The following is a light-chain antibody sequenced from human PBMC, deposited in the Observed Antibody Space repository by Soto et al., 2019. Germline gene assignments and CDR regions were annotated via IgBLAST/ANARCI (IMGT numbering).Light chain of an antibody. J-gene: IGKJ1*01. Sequence: EIVMTHSPATLSVSPCEGATLSARASQSVSSNLAWYQQKPGQAPRLLTYAASTRATGIPARFSGSASGTEFTLTISTLQSEDFAVYYCQQYNNSPTWTFGPGTKVDI. V-gene: IGKV3-15*01. CDR3: QQYNNSPTWT. CDR2: AAS. CDR1: QSVSSN.